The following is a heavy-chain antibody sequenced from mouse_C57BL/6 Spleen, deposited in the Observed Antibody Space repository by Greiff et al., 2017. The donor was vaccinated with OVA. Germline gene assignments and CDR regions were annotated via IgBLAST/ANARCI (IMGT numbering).Heavy chain of an antibody. CDR1: GYSFTSYY. V-gene: IGHV1-66*01. CDR2: IYPGSGNT. CDR3: ARGDSSGYLYYFDY. D-gene: IGHD3-2*02. Sequence: QVQLQQSGPELVKPGASVKISCKASGYSFTSYYIHWVKQRPGQGLEWIGWIYPGSGNTKYNEKFKGKATLTADTSSSTAYMQLSSLTSEDSAVYYCARGDSSGYLYYFDYWGQGTTLTVSS. J-gene: IGHJ2*01.